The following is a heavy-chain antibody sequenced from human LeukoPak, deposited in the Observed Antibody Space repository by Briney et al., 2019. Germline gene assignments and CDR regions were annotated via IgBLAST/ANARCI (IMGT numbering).Heavy chain of an antibody. CDR3: AREYCSGGSCYYEH. D-gene: IGHD2-15*01. V-gene: IGHV1-18*01. Sequence: ASVKVSCKASGYTFTSYGISWVRQAPGQGLEWMGWISAYNGNTNYAQKLQGRVTMTTDTSASTAYMELRSLRSDDTAVYYCAREYCSGGSCYYEHWGQGTLVTVSS. CDR2: ISAYNGNT. CDR1: GYTFTSYG. J-gene: IGHJ4*02.